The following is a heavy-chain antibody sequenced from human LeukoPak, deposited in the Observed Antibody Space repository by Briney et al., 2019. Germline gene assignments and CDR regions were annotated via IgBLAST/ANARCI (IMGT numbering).Heavy chain of an antibody. CDR3: ARDPVYGDYGVEYFQH. J-gene: IGHJ1*01. Sequence: ASVKVSCKASGGTFISYAISWVRQAPGQGEEGMGGIIAIFGTANYAQKFQGRVTITTDESTSTAYMELSSLRSEDTAVYYCARDPVYGDYGVEYFQHWGQGTLVTVSS. V-gene: IGHV1-69*05. D-gene: IGHD4-17*01. CDR1: GGTFISYA. CDR2: IIAIFGTA.